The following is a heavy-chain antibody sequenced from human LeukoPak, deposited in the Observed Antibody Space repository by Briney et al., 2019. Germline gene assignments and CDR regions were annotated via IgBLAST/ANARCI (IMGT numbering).Heavy chain of an antibody. CDR1: GGPISNYY. D-gene: IGHD2-2*01. CDR2: IYSSEST. Sequence: SETLSLTCTVSGGPISNYYWSWIRQPPGKGLEWIGHIYSSESTNYNPSLKSRVTISADTSKSQFSLKLTSVTAADTAVYYCARALFRYDSSSRSLHWYFDLWGRGTLVTVSS. CDR3: ARALFRYDSSSRSLHWYFDL. V-gene: IGHV4-59*01. J-gene: IGHJ2*01.